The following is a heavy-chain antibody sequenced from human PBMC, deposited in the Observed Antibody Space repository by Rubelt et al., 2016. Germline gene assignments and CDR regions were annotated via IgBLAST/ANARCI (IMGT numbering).Heavy chain of an antibody. CDR1: GYTFTSYA. Sequence: QVQLVQSGSELKKPVASVKVSCKASGYTFTSYAMNWLRQAPGQGLEWMGWITTNTGNPTYAQCFTGRFVFSLDTSVSTAYLQISSLKAEDTAVYYCARVIAAREDYNWFDPWGQGTLVTVSS. CDR2: ITTNTGNP. J-gene: IGHJ5*02. V-gene: IGHV7-4-1*02. D-gene: IGHD6-6*01. CDR3: ARVIAAREDYNWFDP.